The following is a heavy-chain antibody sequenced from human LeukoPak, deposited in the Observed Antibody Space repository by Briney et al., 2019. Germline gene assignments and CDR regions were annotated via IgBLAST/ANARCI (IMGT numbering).Heavy chain of an antibody. Sequence: GGSLRLSCAASGFTFSSYEMNWVRQAPGKGLEWVLYISSSGNTIYYAGSVKGRFTISRDNAKNSLHLQMNSLRAEDMAVYYCARDRGYCSGGSCYNYYGMDVWGQETTVTVSS. J-gene: IGHJ6*02. CDR3: ARDRGYCSGGSCYNYYGMDV. CDR1: GFTFSSYE. D-gene: IGHD2-15*01. CDR2: ISSSGNTI. V-gene: IGHV3-48*03.